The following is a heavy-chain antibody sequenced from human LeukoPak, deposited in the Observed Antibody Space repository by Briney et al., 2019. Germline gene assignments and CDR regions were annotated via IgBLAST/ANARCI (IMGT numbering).Heavy chain of an antibody. V-gene: IGHV3-23*01. Sequence: PGGSLRLSCATSGFIFSHHGMNWVRQAPGKGLEWVSGIRADAVTTYYADSVKGRFIISRDNSKNTVYLQMNSLSAEDTAVYYCAREGSGGYNSDDGFDIWGQGTMVTVSS. D-gene: IGHD3-22*01. CDR2: IRADAVTT. CDR3: AREGSGGYNSDDGFDI. J-gene: IGHJ3*02. CDR1: GFIFSHHG.